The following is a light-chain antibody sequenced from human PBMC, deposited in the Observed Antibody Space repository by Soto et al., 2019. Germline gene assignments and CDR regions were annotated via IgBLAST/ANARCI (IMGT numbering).Light chain of an antibody. CDR3: QQYGSSPLT. CDR1: QSVSSNY. V-gene: IGKV3-20*01. J-gene: IGKJ4*01. Sequence: EIVLTQSPGTLSLFPGERATLSCRASQSVSSNYLAWYQHKPGQTPRLLIYGASSRASAIPDRFSGTGSGTDFILTISRLEPEDFAVYYCQQYGSSPLTFGGGTKVEIK. CDR2: GAS.